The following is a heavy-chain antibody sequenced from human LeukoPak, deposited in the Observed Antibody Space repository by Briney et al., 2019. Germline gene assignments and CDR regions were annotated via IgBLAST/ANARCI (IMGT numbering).Heavy chain of an antibody. Sequence: GVLRLSCAASGFTFSSYSMNWVRQAPGKGLEWVSSISSSSSYIYYADSVKGRFTISRDNAKNSLYLQMNSLRAEDTAVYYCARSPIYSSSCLDYWGQGTLVTVSS. CDR1: GFTFSSYS. CDR3: ARSPIYSSSCLDY. J-gene: IGHJ4*02. CDR2: ISSSSSYI. D-gene: IGHD6-13*01. V-gene: IGHV3-21*01.